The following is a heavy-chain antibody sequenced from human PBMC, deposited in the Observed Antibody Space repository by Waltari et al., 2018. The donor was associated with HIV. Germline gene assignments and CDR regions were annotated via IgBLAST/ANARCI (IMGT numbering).Heavy chain of an antibody. V-gene: IGHV1-2*06. Sequence: QTLLLQSASQVKTLGASVTLSCKASGTRFTTYSLYWLRKAPGQGFEGLGRINPDSGDTTYSQTFKTRVTMTRDTSSASTYMELTRLTSADTAIYFCARGEDISLTHLPPGFRLEFWGHGTLVTVSS. CDR2: INPDSGDT. J-gene: IGHJ4*01. CDR3: ARGEDISLTHLPPGFRLEF. D-gene: IGHD5-12*01. CDR1: GTRFTTYS.